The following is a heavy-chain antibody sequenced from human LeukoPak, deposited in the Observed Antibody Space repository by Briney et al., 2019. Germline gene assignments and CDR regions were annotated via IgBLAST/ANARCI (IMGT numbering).Heavy chain of an antibody. V-gene: IGHV3-33*06. CDR2: IWYDGNNR. Sequence: PGRSLRLSCEASGFTFSSYGMHWVRQAPGKGLEWVTVIWYDGNNRYYADSVKGRFTISRDNFKNILYLQMNSLRAEDTAVYYCAKDRVAAGGTLDYWGPGTLVTVSS. D-gene: IGHD6-13*01. J-gene: IGHJ4*02. CDR1: GFTFSSYG. CDR3: AKDRVAAGGTLDY.